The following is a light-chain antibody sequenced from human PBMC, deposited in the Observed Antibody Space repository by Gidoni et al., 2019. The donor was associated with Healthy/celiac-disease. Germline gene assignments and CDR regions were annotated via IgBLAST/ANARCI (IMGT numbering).Light chain of an antibody. CDR2: GKN. CDR1: SLRSYY. CDR3: NSRESSGNHLWV. V-gene: IGLV3-19*01. Sequence: SSQLTQSPAVSVALGQTVRITCQGDSLRSYYASWYQQKPGQAPVLVIYGKNNRPSGIPDRFSGSSSGNTAALTSTGAQAEDEADYYWNSRESSGNHLWVFGGGTKLTVL. J-gene: IGLJ3*02.